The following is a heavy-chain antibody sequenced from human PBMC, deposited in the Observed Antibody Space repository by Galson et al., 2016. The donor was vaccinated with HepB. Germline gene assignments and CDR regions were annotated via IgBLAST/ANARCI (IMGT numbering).Heavy chain of an antibody. CDR3: ARDRLWFGELFLLDGMDV. J-gene: IGHJ6*02. D-gene: IGHD3-10*01. Sequence: SLRLSCAASGFTFSSYGMHWVRQAPGKGLEWVAVIWYDGSNKYYADSMKGRFTISRDNSKNTLYLQMNSLRAEDTAVYYCARDRLWFGELFLLDGMDVWGQGTTVTVSS. V-gene: IGHV3-33*01. CDR1: GFTFSSYG. CDR2: IWYDGSNK.